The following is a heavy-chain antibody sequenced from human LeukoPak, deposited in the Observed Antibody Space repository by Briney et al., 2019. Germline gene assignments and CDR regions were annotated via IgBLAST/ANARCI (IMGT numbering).Heavy chain of an antibody. V-gene: IGHV1-2*02. CDR2: INPNSGGT. CDR1: GYTFTGYY. D-gene: IGHD6-13*01. Sequence: ASVKASCKASGYTFTGYYMYWVRQAPGQGLEWMGWINPNSGGTNYAQKFQGRVTMARDTSISTAYMELSRLRSDDTAVYYCARTGYSSTYRFIGDYWGQGTLVTVSS. CDR3: ARTGYSSTYRFIGDY. J-gene: IGHJ4*02.